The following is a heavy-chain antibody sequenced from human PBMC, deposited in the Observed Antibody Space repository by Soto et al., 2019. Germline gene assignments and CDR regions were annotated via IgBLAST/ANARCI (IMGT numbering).Heavy chain of an antibody. V-gene: IGHV3-23*01. CDR1: GFTLSSYA. Sequence: LRLSCAASGFTLSSYAMNWVRQAPGKGLEWVSAISGSGCSRYYADSVKGRFTISRDNTKNTLYLQMNSLRAEDTAVYYCAKGMYGSGSYNFDYWGQGTLVTVSS. CDR3: AKGMYGSGSYNFDY. D-gene: IGHD3-10*01. CDR2: ISGSGCSR. J-gene: IGHJ4*02.